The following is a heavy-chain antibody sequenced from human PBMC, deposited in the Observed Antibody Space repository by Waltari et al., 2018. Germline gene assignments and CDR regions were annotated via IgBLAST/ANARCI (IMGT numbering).Heavy chain of an antibody. CDR1: GYTFTRYG. V-gene: IGHV1-18*01. CDR3: ARVVVGARAIYYYYGMDV. Sequence: QVQLVQSGAEVKKPGASVKVSCKASGYTFTRYGLSWVRRAPGQGPEWMGWISAYNGNTNYAQKLQGRVTMTTDTSTSTAYMELRSLRSDDTAVYYCARVVVGARAIYYYYGMDVWGQGTTVTVSS. D-gene: IGHD1-26*01. CDR2: ISAYNGNT. J-gene: IGHJ6*02.